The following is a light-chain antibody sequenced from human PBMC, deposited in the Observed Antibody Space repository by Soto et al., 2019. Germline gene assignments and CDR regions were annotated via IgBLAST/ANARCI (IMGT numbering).Light chain of an antibody. J-gene: IGLJ2*01. Sequence: QGVVTQEPSLTVSPGGTVTLTCGSSTGAVTSGHYPYWFQQKPGQAPKTLIYDTTNKHSWSPARFSGSLLGGKAALTLSGAQPEDEADYYCLLVYSGIVVFGGGTKLTVL. CDR1: TGAVTSGHY. V-gene: IGLV7-46*01. CDR3: LLVYSGIVV. CDR2: DTT.